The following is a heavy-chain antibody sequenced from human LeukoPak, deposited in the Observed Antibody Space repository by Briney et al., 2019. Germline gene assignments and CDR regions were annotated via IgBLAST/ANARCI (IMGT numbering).Heavy chain of an antibody. V-gene: IGHV4-59*11. CDR2: IHYTEIT. D-gene: IGHD3-16*01. CDR1: SGSISGHY. CDR3: ARDGPFYFDY. J-gene: IGHJ4*02. Sequence: SETLSLTCTVSSGSISGHYWSWIRQAPGKGLEGIGYIHYTEITVYNPSLKSRGAISLDTSKNRFSLNLKSVTAADTAVYYCARDGPFYFDYWGQGTLVTVSS.